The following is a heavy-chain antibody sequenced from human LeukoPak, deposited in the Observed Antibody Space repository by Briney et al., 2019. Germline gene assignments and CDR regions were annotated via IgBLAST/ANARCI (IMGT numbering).Heavy chain of an antibody. Sequence: SQTLSLTCAISGDSVSSNSAAWDWIRQSPSRGLEWLGRTYYRSNWYNDYAVSVKSRITINPDTSKNQFSLQLNSVTPEDTAVYYCARDLTFHSSSWYTPWPNFDYWGQGTLVTVSS. D-gene: IGHD6-13*01. J-gene: IGHJ4*02. CDR1: GDSVSSNSAA. V-gene: IGHV6-1*01. CDR2: TYYRSNWYN. CDR3: ARDLTFHSSSWYTPWPNFDY.